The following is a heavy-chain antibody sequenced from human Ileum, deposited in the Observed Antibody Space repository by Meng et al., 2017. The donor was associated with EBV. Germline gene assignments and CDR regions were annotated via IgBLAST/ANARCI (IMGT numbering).Heavy chain of an antibody. Sequence: QLQLQGVGPGVGEPSATLSLICTAAGGSITNGDYGWDWIRQAPGKGLEWITSLCPSGNTYNNPSLKSRVTTSVDTSKNQFSLWLNSMTAADTAVYYCARRRGDHDYLDDWGQGTLVTVSS. CDR3: ARRRGDHDYLDD. CDR2: LCPSGNT. J-gene: IGHJ4*02. CDR1: GGSITNGDYG. D-gene: IGHD4-17*01. V-gene: IGHV4-39*01.